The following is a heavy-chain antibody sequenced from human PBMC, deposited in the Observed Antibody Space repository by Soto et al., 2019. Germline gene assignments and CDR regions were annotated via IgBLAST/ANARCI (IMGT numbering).Heavy chain of an antibody. CDR1: ALTASKNY. Sequence: VQLVESGGGLVQPGGSLRLSCAGSALTASKNYMSWVRQPPGKGLEWVSVIYSGGTTYYADSVKDRFSISRDNSKSTLYLQMDNLRAGDTAVYYCARGGSGSEWDYYGMDVWGQGTTVTVSS. V-gene: IGHV3-66*01. CDR2: IYSGGTT. CDR3: ARGGSGSEWDYYGMDV. J-gene: IGHJ6*02. D-gene: IGHD3-10*01.